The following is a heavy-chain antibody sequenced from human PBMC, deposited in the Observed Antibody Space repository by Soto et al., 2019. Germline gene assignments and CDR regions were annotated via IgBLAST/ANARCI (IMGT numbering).Heavy chain of an antibody. V-gene: IGHV3-21*01. Sequence: GGSLRLSCVVSGFTFRSYAMNWVRQAPGKGLEWVSSISSSGGYIYCADSVRGRFTISRDNAKNSLYLQMNSLRAEDTAVYYCARVKFGGDRSPFDYWGQGTLVTVSS. J-gene: IGHJ4*02. CDR1: GFTFRSYA. D-gene: IGHD4-17*01. CDR3: ARVKFGGDRSPFDY. CDR2: ISSSGGYI.